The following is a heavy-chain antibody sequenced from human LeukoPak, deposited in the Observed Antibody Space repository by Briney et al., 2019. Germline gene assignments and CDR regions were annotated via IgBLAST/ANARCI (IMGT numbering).Heavy chain of an antibody. CDR3: ALLQAYRPLDY. J-gene: IGHJ4*02. CDR1: GASVSSNGYY. Sequence: PSETLSLTCTVSGASVSSNGYYWNWIRQPPGKGLEWIGYIVNRGSTNYNPSLKSRVTISVDTSNNQFPLRLNSVTAADTAVYFCALLQAYRPLDYWGQGTLVTVSS. CDR2: IVNRGST. D-gene: IGHD2/OR15-2a*01. V-gene: IGHV4-61*08.